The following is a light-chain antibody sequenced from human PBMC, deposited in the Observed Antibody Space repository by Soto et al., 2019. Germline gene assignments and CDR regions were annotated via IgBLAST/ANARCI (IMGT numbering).Light chain of an antibody. CDR3: QQRSNWPIT. CDR2: DAS. V-gene: IGKV3-11*01. Sequence: EIVLTQSPATLSLSPWERATLSCRASQSVSSYLAWYQQKPGQAPTLLIYDASNRATGIPARFSGSGSGTDFTRTISSLEPEDVEVDYCQQRSNWPITFGQGTRLEIK. J-gene: IGKJ5*01. CDR1: QSVSSY.